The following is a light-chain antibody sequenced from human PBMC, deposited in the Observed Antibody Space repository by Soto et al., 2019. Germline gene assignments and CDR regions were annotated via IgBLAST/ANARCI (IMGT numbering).Light chain of an antibody. Sequence: QSALTQPASVSGSPGQTITISCTGTSSDVGGYNAVSWYQHHPGKAPTLIIYEVTHRPAGISDRFSASKSGNTASLTISGLQAEDSAYYYGKSSRVNPLYVFGTGTKVTVL. J-gene: IGLJ1*01. V-gene: IGLV2-14*01. CDR2: EVT. CDR3: KSSRVNPLYV. CDR1: SSDVGGYNA.